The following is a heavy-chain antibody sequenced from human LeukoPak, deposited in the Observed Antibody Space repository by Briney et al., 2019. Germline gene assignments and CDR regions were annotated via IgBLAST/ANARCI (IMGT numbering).Heavy chain of an antibody. V-gene: IGHV3-11*01. D-gene: IGHD3-22*01. Sequence: PGGSLRLSCAASGFTFSDYYMSWIRQAPGEGLEWVSYISSSGSTIYYADSVKGRFTISRDNAKNSLYLQMNSLRAEDTAVYYCARAYYYDSSGYSDYWGQGTLVTVSS. J-gene: IGHJ4*02. CDR2: ISSSGSTI. CDR1: GFTFSDYY. CDR3: ARAYYYDSSGYSDY.